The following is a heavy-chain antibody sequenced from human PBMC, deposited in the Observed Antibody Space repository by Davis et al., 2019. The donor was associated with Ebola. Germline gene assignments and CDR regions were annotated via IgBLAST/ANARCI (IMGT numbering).Heavy chain of an antibody. CDR3: AKSGLSFGVVKYHYGMDV. J-gene: IGHJ6*04. V-gene: IGHV3-73*01. D-gene: IGHD3-3*01. CDR1: GFTFSGSA. CDR2: IRSKANSYAT. Sequence: GGSLRLSCAASGFTFSGSAMHWVRQASGKGLEWVGRIRSKANSYATAYAASVKGRFTISRDNSKKTLYLQMNSLRAEDTAVYYCAKSGLSFGVVKYHYGMDVWGKGTTVTVSS.